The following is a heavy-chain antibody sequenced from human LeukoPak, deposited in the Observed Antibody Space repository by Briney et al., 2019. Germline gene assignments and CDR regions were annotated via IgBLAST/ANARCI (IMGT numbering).Heavy chain of an antibody. CDR3: ARGPYSGSYSDY. D-gene: IGHD1-26*01. CDR1: GFTFTTSA. CDR2: ISSNGGST. J-gene: IGHJ4*02. V-gene: IGHV3-64*02. Sequence: PGGSLRLSCAASGFTFTTSAMHWVRQAPGKGLEYVSAISSNGGSTFYADSVRGRFTISSDNSKNTLDLQMGSLTAEDMGVYYCARGPYSGSYSDYWGQGTLVTVSS.